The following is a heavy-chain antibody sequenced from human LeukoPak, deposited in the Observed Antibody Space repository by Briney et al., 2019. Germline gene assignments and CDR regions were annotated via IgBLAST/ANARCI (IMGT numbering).Heavy chain of an antibody. V-gene: IGHV4-34*01. Sequence: SETLSLTCAVYGGSFSGYYWSWIRQPPGKGLEWIGEINHSGSTNYNPSLKCRVTISVDTSKNQFSLKLSSVTAADTAVYYCARGPTYYDFWSGYYPTYYYYYGMDVWGQGTTVTVSS. CDR3: ARGPTYYDFWSGYYPTYYYYYGMDV. CDR2: INHSGST. D-gene: IGHD3-3*01. CDR1: GGSFSGYY. J-gene: IGHJ6*02.